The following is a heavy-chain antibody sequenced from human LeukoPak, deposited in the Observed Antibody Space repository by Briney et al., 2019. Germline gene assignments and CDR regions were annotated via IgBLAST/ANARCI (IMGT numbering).Heavy chain of an antibody. CDR3: ARAPEGMLYDY. Sequence: GGSLRLSCAASGFTFDDYGMNWVRQAPGKGLEWVSSISSSSSYIYYADSVKGRFTISRDNAKNSLYLQMTSLRAEDTAVYYCARAPEGMLYDYWGQGTLVTVSS. CDR1: GFTFDDYG. D-gene: IGHD2-8*01. CDR2: ISSSSSYI. J-gene: IGHJ4*02. V-gene: IGHV3-21*01.